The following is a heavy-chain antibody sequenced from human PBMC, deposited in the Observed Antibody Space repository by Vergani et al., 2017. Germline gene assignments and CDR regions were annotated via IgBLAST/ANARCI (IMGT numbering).Heavy chain of an antibody. CDR3: ARLAEPVRVDIDY. J-gene: IGHJ4*02. D-gene: IGHD3-10*01. CDR1: GYTFTSYD. V-gene: IGHV1-8*01. CDR2: MNPNSGNT. Sequence: QVQLVQSGAEVKKPGASVKVSCKASGYTFTSYDINWVRQATGQGLEWMGWMNPNSGNTGYAQKFQGRVTMTRKTSISTAYMELISLRSEDTAVYYCARLAEPVRVDIDYWGQGTLVTVSS.